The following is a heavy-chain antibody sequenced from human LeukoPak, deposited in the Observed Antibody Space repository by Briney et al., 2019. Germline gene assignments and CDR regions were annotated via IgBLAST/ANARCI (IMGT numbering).Heavy chain of an antibody. J-gene: IGHJ4*02. CDR3: AIGGSVSSPAPFDY. CDR2: ISGGGDST. D-gene: IGHD6-13*01. Sequence: GGSLRLSCAASGFTFRTYAMNWVRQAPGKGLEWVSTISGGGDSTYYADSVKGRFTISRDNSKNTLYVQMNSLRAEDTAVYYCAIGGSVSSPAPFDYWGQGTLVTVSS. V-gene: IGHV3-23*01. CDR1: GFTFRTYA.